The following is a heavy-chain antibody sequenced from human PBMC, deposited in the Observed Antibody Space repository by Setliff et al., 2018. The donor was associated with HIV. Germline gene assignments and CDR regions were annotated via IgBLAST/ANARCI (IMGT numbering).Heavy chain of an antibody. CDR1: GASIGSSNYY. D-gene: IGHD3-10*01. J-gene: IGHJ2*01. CDR2: IYYSGST. Sequence: SETLSLTCTVSGASIGSSNYYWGCIRQPPGKGLGWNGSIYYSGSTYYNPSLKIRVNISRDTSKNHFSLKLSSVTAADTAISSCARHPAEGSGSYAALKRYFDLWGRGTLVTVSS. V-gene: IGHV4-39*01. CDR3: ARHPAEGSGSYAALKRYFDL.